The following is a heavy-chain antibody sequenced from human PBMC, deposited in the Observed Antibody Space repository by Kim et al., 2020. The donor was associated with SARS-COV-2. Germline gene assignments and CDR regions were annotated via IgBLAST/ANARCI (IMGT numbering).Heavy chain of an antibody. J-gene: IGHJ5*02. Sequence: ASVKVSCKASGYTFTSYAMNWVRQAPGQGLEWMGWINTNTGNPTYAQGFTGRFVFSLDTSVSTAYLQISSLKAEDTAVYYCARVLSSPRGQWLVLNWFDPWGQGTLVTVSS. CDR2: INTNTGNP. V-gene: IGHV7-4-1*02. CDR3: ARVLSSPRGQWLVLNWFDP. CDR1: GYTFTSYA. D-gene: IGHD6-19*01.